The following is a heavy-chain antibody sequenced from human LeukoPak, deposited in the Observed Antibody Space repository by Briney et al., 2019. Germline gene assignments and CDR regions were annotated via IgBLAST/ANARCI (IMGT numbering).Heavy chain of an antibody. D-gene: IGHD6-13*01. CDR2: INHSGST. J-gene: IGHJ4*02. CDR1: GVSFSGYY. Sequence: PSETLSLTCAVYGVSFSGYYWGWIRQPPGKGLEWIGEINHSGSTNYNPSLKSRVTISVDTSKNQFSLKLSSVTAADTAVYYCAITSISWYVLFDYWGQGTLVTVSS. V-gene: IGHV4-34*01. CDR3: AITSISWYVLFDY.